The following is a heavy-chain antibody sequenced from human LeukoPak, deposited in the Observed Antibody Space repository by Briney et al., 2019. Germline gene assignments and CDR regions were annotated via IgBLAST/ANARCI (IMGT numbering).Heavy chain of an antibody. CDR3: ASLGYYYDSSGPNYFDY. CDR2: IYSGGST. D-gene: IGHD3-22*01. Sequence: GGSLRLSCAASGFTVSSNYMSWVRQAPGKGLEWVSVIYSGGSTYYADSVKGRFTISRDNSKNTLYLQMNSLRAEDTAVYYCASLGYYYDSSGPNYFDYWGQGTLVTVSS. V-gene: IGHV3-66*01. J-gene: IGHJ4*02. CDR1: GFTVSSNY.